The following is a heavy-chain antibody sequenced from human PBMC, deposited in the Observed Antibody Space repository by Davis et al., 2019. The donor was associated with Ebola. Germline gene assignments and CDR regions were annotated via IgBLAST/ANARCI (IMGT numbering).Heavy chain of an antibody. V-gene: IGHV6-1*01. CDR3: ARVNWGAGKAFDI. D-gene: IGHD7-27*01. CDR1: GDSVSVNRGA. CDR2: TYYTSKWFY. J-gene: IGHJ3*02. Sequence: PSETLSLTCAISGDSVSVNRGAWNWIRQSPSRGLEWLGRTYYTSKWFYEYGVSVKSRITFNPDTSKNQFSLQLESVTPEDTAIYYCARVNWGAGKAFDIWGQGSMVTVSS.